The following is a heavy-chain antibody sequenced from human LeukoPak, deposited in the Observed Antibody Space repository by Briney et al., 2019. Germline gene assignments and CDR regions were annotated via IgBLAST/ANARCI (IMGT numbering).Heavy chain of an antibody. V-gene: IGHV3-33*01. CDR2: IWYDGSKK. Sequence: GRSLRLSCAGSGFTFSNYGIHWVRQAPGKGLEWVAVIWYDGSKKFHADPVKGRFTISRDNSKNTVFLQMNSLRVEDTAVYYCARLGSGWGLDYWGQGTLVRVSS. CDR3: ARLGSGWGLDY. J-gene: IGHJ4*02. CDR1: GFTFSNYG. D-gene: IGHD6-19*01.